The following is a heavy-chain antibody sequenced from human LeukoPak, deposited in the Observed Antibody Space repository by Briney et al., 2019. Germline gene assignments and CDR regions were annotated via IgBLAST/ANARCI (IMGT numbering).Heavy chain of an antibody. CDR1: GGSISSYY. J-gene: IGHJ4*02. CDR3: ARLNSRDYVWGGYRYTVHDY. D-gene: IGHD3-16*02. Sequence: SETLSLTCTVSGGSISSYYWSWIRQPPGKGLEWIGYIYYSGSTNYNPSLKSRVTISVDTSKNQFSLKLSSVTAADTAVYYCARLNSRDYVWGGYRYTVHDYWGQGTLVTVSS. CDR2: IYYSGST. V-gene: IGHV4-59*01.